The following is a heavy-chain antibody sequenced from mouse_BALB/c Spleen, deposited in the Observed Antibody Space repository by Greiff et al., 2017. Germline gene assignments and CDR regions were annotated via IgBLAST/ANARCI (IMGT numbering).Heavy chain of an antibody. V-gene: IGHV5-6*02. Sequence: EVKLEESGGDLVKPGGSLKLSCAASGFTFSSYGMSWVRQTPDKRLEWVATISSGGSYTYYPDSVKGRFTISRDNAKNTLYLQMSSLKSEDTAMYYCARQYGYEGYFDYWGQGTTLTVSS. CDR1: GFTFSSYG. CDR2: ISSGGSYT. J-gene: IGHJ2*01. CDR3: ARQYGYEGYFDY. D-gene: IGHD2-2*01.